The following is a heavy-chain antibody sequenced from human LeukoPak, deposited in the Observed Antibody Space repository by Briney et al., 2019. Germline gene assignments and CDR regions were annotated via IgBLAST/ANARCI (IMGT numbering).Heavy chain of an antibody. CDR2: IYTSGST. Sequence: SETLSLTCAVYGGSFSGYYWSWIRQPAGKGLEWIGRIYTSGSTNYNPSLKSRVTMSVDTSKNQFSLKLSSVTAADTAVYYCASSADSSRHPDAFDIWGQGTMVTVSS. CDR1: GGSFSGYY. CDR3: ASSADSSRHPDAFDI. J-gene: IGHJ3*02. D-gene: IGHD3-22*01. V-gene: IGHV4-59*10.